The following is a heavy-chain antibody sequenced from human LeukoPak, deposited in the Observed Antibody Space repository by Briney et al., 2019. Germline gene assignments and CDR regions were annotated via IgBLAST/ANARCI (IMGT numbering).Heavy chain of an antibody. CDR3: AKEGSTPSWYDYYYYIDV. CDR1: GFTFSSYA. CDR2: ISGSGGST. J-gene: IGHJ6*03. D-gene: IGHD2-2*01. V-gene: IGHV3-23*01. Sequence: GGSLRLSCAASGFTFSSYAMSWVRQAPGKGLDWVSAISGSGGSTYYADSVKGRFTISRDNSTNTLYLQMNSLRDEDTAVYYCAKEGSTPSWYDYYYYIDVWGKGTTVTLS.